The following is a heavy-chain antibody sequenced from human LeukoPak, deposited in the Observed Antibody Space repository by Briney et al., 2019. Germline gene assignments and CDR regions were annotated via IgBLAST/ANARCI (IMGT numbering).Heavy chain of an antibody. Sequence: ASVKVSCKASGYTFTGYYIHWVRQAPGQGLEWMGWINPNSGDTNYAQRFQGRVTMTRDTSIRTAYMEMTRLTSDDTAMYYCTRDGRWGTDYWGRGTLVTVSS. CDR2: INPNSGDT. CDR3: TRDGRWGTDY. V-gene: IGHV1-2*02. D-gene: IGHD4-23*01. J-gene: IGHJ4*02. CDR1: GYTFTGYY.